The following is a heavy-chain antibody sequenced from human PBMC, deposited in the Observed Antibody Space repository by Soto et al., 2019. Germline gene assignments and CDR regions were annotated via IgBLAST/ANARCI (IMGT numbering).Heavy chain of an antibody. J-gene: IGHJ5*02. Sequence: GGSLRLSCAASGFTFSIFAMSWVRQAPGKGLEWVSYVSSSSSTIYYADSVKGRFTISRDNAKNSLYLQMNSLRDEDTAVYYCARRYSSVNWFDPWGQGTLVTVSS. D-gene: IGHD6-19*01. CDR1: GFTFSIFA. V-gene: IGHV3-48*02. CDR3: ARRYSSVNWFDP. CDR2: VSSSSSTI.